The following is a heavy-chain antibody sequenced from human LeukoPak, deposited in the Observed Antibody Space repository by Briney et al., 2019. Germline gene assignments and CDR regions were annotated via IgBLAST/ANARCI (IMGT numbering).Heavy chain of an antibody. J-gene: IGHJ6*03. CDR1: GGTFSSYA. D-gene: IGHD2-15*01. V-gene: IGHV1-69*05. CDR3: AGGVVVVAPTWNYYYYMDV. CDR2: IIPIFGTA. Sequence: GSSVKVSCKASGGTFSSYAISWVRQAPGQGLEWMGGIIPIFGTANYAQKFQGRVTITTDESTSTAYMELSSLRSEDTAVYYCAGGVVVVAPTWNYYYYMDVWGKGTTVTVS.